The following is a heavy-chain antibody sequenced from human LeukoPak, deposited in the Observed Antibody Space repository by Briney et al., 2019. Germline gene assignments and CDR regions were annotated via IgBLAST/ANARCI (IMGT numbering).Heavy chain of an antibody. Sequence: GGSLRLSCAASGFTFSRYWMSWVRQAPGKGLEWVANIKQDGSEKYYVDSVKGRFTISRDNAKNSLYLQMNSPRAEDTAVYYCTREAEGRFLERSIEWAGGGQGTLVTVSS. CDR2: IKQDGSEK. D-gene: IGHD3-3*01. CDR3: TREAEGRFLERSIEWAG. V-gene: IGHV3-7*01. J-gene: IGHJ4*02. CDR1: GFTFSRYW.